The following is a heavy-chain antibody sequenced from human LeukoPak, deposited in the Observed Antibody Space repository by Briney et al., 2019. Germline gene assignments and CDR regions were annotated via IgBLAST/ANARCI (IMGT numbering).Heavy chain of an antibody. CDR1: GFTVSSKY. J-gene: IGHJ3*02. CDR3: ARRGDDGRAFDI. CDR2: IYSGGPT. D-gene: IGHD4-17*01. V-gene: IGHV3-66*01. Sequence: PGGSLRLSCAASGFTVSSKYMTWVRQAPGKGLEWVSVIYSGGPTYYADSVKGRVTISRDNSENTVYLQMNSLRVEDTAMYYCARRGDDGRAFDIWGQGTMVTVSS.